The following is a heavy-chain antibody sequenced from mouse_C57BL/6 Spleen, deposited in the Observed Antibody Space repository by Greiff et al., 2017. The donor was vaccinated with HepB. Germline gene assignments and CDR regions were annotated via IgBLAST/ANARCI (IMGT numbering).Heavy chain of an antibody. D-gene: IGHD2-4*01. V-gene: IGHV1-82*01. CDR2: IYPGDGDT. CDR3: AREGIYYDYDGGDYYAMDY. CDR1: GYAFSSSW. Sequence: VKLQESGPELVKPGASVKISCKASGYAFSSSWMNWVKQRPGKGLEWIGRIYPGDGDTNYNGKFKGKATLTADKSSSTAYMQLSSLTAEDSAVYFCAREGIYYDYDGGDYYAMDYWGQGTSVTVSS. J-gene: IGHJ4*01.